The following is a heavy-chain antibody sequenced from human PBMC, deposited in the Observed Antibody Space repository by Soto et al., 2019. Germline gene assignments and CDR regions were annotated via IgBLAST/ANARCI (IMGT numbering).Heavy chain of an antibody. D-gene: IGHD2-2*01. J-gene: IGHJ6*02. Sequence: ASVKVSCKASGYTFTSYGIGWVRQAPGQGLEWMGWIIPIFGTANYAQKFQGRVTITADESTSTAYMELSSLRSEDTAVYYCAREGREDIVLVPAFYYYGMDVWGQGTTVTVSS. V-gene: IGHV1-69*13. CDR2: IIPIFGTA. CDR3: AREGREDIVLVPAFYYYGMDV. CDR1: GYTFTSYG.